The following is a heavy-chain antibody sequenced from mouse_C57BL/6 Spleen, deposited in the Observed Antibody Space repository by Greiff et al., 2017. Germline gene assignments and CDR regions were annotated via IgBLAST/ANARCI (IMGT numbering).Heavy chain of an antibody. Sequence: EVKVEESGGGLVKPGGSLKLSCAASGFTFSDYGMHWVRQAPEEGLEWVAYISSGSSTTYYADKVKGRFTISRDNAKNTLFLQMTSLRSEDTAMYYCARELSVGATDAMDYWGQGTSVTVSS. CDR1: GFTFSDYG. CDR3: ARELSVGATDAMDY. J-gene: IGHJ4*01. CDR2: ISSGSSTT. D-gene: IGHD6-1*01. V-gene: IGHV5-17*01.